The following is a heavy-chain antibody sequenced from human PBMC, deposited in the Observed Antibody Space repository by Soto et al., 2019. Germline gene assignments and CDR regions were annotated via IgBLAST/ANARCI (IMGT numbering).Heavy chain of an antibody. CDR3: SRFVGYGGGEYHFNI. D-gene: IGHD5-12*01. J-gene: IGHJ4*02. CDR2: ISTDGNNN. Sequence: QVQPVESGGGVVQPGRSLRLSCVVSGFTFRSYAMHWVRQAPGKGLEWVAVISTDGNNNYHADSVKGRFTISRDNSKNTLYLHMDSLRADDTALYCCSRFVGYGGGEYHFNIWGKGIQVIVST. CDR1: GFTFRSYA. V-gene: IGHV3-30-3*02.